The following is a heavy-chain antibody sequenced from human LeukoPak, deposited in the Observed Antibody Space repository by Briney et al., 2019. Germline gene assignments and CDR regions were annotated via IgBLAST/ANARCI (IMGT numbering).Heavy chain of an antibody. CDR2: IYTSGST. V-gene: IGHV4-61*02. CDR3: ASRNPGYSSSWSGSRFDY. Sequence: PSETLSLTCTVSGGSIGSGSYYWSWIRQPAGKGLEWIGRIYTSGSTNYNPSLKSRVTISVDTSKNQFSLKLSSVTAADTAVYYCASRNPGYSSSWSGSRFDYWGQGTLVTVSS. D-gene: IGHD6-13*01. CDR1: GGSIGSGSYY. J-gene: IGHJ4*02.